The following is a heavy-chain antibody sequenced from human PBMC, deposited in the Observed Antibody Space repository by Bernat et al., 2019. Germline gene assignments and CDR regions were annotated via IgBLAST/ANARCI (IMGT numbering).Heavy chain of an antibody. CDR1: GGTFSSYA. J-gene: IGHJ4*02. CDR2: IIPILGIA. D-gene: IGHD5-24*01. Sequence: QVQLVQSGAEVKKPGSSVKVSCKASGGTFSSYAISWVRQAPGQGLEWMGRIIPILGIANYAQKFQGRVTITADKSTSTAYMELSSLRSEDTAVYYCARQPLEMATISRRNDYWGQGTLVTVSS. CDR3: ARQPLEMATISRRNDY. V-gene: IGHV1-69*04.